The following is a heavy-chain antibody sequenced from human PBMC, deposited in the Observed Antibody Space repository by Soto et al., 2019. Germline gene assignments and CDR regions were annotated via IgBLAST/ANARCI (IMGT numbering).Heavy chain of an antibody. Sequence: LSLTCTVSGGSIISSSYYWGWIRQPPGKGLEWIGSIYYSGSTYYNPSLKSRVTISVDTSKNQFSLKLSSVTAADTAVYYCARNERSGYHNWFDPWGQGTHANVSS. CDR2: IYYSGST. V-gene: IGHV4-39*01. J-gene: IGHJ5*02. CDR1: GGSIISSSYY. D-gene: IGHD3-22*01. CDR3: ARNERSGYHNWFDP.